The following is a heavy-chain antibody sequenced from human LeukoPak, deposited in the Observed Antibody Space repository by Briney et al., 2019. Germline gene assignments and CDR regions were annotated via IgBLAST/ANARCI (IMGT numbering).Heavy chain of an antibody. D-gene: IGHD3-10*01. CDR3: ARDLATMVRGVVFYMDV. J-gene: IGHJ6*03. CDR2: INPNSGGT. V-gene: IGHV1-2*02. Sequence: VASVKVSCKASGYTFTGYYMHWVRQAPGQGLEWMGWINPNSGGTNYAQKFQGRVTMTRETSISTAYMELSRLRSDDTAVYYCARDLATMVRGVVFYMDVWGKGTTVTISS. CDR1: GYTFTGYY.